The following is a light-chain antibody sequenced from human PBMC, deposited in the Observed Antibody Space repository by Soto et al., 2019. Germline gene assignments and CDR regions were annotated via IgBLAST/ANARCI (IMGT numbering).Light chain of an antibody. V-gene: IGKV1-39*01. CDR2: AAS. Sequence: QMTQAPSSLSASVVDRVTITFRASQSISSYLNCYQQKPGKAPKLLIYAASSLQSGVPSRFSGSGSGTDFTLTISCLQSEDFATYYCQQYYSYPLTFGGGTKVDI. CDR3: QQYYSYPLT. J-gene: IGKJ4*01. CDR1: QSISSY.